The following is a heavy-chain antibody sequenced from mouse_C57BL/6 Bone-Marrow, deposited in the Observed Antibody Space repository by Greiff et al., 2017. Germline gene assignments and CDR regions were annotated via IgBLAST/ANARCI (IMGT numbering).Heavy chain of an antibody. CDR1: GYTFTSYW. J-gene: IGHJ2*01. CDR3: ARKGHCCGSSYGY. D-gene: IGHD1-1*01. Sequence: QVQLQQPGAELVKPGASVKMSCKASGYTFTSYWITWVKQRPGQGLEWIGDIYPGSGSTNYNEKFKSKATLTVDTSSSTAYMQLSSLTSEDSAVYYCARKGHCCGSSYGYWGQGTTLTVSS. V-gene: IGHV1-55*01. CDR2: IYPGSGST.